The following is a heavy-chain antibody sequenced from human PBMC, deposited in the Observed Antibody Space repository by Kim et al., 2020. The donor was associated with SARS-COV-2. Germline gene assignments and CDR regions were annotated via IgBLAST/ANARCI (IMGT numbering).Heavy chain of an antibody. D-gene: IGHD3-3*01. V-gene: IGHV4-59*01. J-gene: IGHJ2*01. CDR3: ARDHREWLQYTANWYFYL. Sequence: SETLSLTCTVSGGSISSYYWSWIRQPPGKGLEWIGYIYYSGSTNYNPSLKSRVTISVDTSKNQFSLKLSSVTAADTAVYYCARDHREWLQYTANWYFYLWGRSTLCTVSS. CDR1: GGSISSYY. CDR2: IYYSGST.